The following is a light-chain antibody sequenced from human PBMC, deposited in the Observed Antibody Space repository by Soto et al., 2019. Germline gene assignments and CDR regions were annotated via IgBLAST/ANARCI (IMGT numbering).Light chain of an antibody. Sequence: DVVMTQTPLSSPVTLGQPASISCRSSQSLLHGNGNTYLSWLHLRPGQPPRLLIYRVSKRLSGVPESFSGSWSGTDFPLKISRVEDEDVGVYYRKHDRDFPGTCGRGTKVEI. CDR1: QSLLHGNGNTY. CDR2: RVS. J-gene: IGKJ1*01. CDR3: KHDRDFPGT. V-gene: IGKV2-24*01.